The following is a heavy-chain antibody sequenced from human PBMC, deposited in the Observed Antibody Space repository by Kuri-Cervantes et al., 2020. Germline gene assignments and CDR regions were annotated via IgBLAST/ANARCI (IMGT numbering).Heavy chain of an antibody. D-gene: IGHD5-24*01. CDR1: GYAFTGND. V-gene: IGHV1-8*02. Sequence: ASVKVSCKASGYAFTGNDINWVRQATGQGLEWMGWMNPNSGNTGYAQKFQGRVTTTRDTAISTAYMELSSLRSEDTAVYYCARTGGEGYTSDEAFDIWGQGTMVTVSS. CDR3: ARTGGEGYTSDEAFDI. CDR2: MNPNSGNT. J-gene: IGHJ3*02.